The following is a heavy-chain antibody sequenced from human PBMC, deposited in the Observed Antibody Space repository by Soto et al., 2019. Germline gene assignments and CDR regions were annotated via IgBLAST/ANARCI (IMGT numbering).Heavy chain of an antibody. J-gene: IGHJ5*02. CDR1: GGSISSYY. D-gene: IGHD4-17*01. Sequence: SETLSLTCTVSGGSISSYYWSWIRQPPGKGLEWIGYIYYSGSTYYNPSLKSRVTISVDTSKNQFSLKLSSVTAADTAVYYCARGAATVTPGWFDPWGQGTLVTVSS. CDR3: ARGAATVTPGWFDP. V-gene: IGHV4-59*08. CDR2: IYYSGST.